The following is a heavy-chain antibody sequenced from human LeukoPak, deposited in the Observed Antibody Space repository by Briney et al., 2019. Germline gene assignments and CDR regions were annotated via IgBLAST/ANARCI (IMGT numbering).Heavy chain of an antibody. Sequence: GASVKVSCKASGYTFTSYGISWVRQAPGQGLEWMGWISAYNGNTNYAQKLQGRVTMTTDTSTSTAYMELRSLRSDDTAVYYCARSGSWQQLVILWFDPWGQGTLVTVSS. J-gene: IGHJ5*02. CDR2: ISAYNGNT. CDR1: GYTFTSYG. D-gene: IGHD6-13*01. CDR3: ARSGSWQQLVILWFDP. V-gene: IGHV1-18*01.